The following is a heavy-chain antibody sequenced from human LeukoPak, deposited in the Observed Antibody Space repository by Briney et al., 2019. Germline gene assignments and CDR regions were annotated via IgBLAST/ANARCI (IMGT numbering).Heavy chain of an antibody. V-gene: IGHV3-30-3*01. D-gene: IGHD1-26*01. Sequence: PGGSLRLSCAASGLTFSSYAMHWVRQAPGKGLEWVAIISYDGSNKYYADSVKGRFTISRDNSKNTLYVQMKSLRAEDTAVYYCAREIVVVDIWGQGTLVTVSS. CDR3: AREIVVVDI. CDR2: ISYDGSNK. J-gene: IGHJ4*02. CDR1: GLTFSSYA.